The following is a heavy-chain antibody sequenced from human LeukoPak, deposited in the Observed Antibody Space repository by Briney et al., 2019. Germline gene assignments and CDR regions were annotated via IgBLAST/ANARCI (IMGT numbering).Heavy chain of an antibody. D-gene: IGHD3-16*01. J-gene: IGHJ4*02. Sequence: GGSLRLSCAXSGXAFSTYWMTWVRQAPGKGLEWVANINQDGSGTYYVDSVTGRFPISRDNAKSSLYLQVNSLRAEDSAVYYCAKGDPVSGVYWGRGTLVTVSS. CDR3: AKGDPVSGVY. CDR1: GXAFSTYW. V-gene: IGHV3-7*01. CDR2: INQDGSGT.